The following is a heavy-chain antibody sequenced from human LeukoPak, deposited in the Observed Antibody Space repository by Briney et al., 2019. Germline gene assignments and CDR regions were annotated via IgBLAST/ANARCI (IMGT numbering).Heavy chain of an antibody. CDR3: AGYSSGYYFGY. D-gene: IGHD3-22*01. CDR2: IIPILGIA. Sequence: SVKVSCKASGGTFSSYAISWVRQAPGQGLEWMGRIIPILGIANYAQKFQGRVTITADKSTSTAYMELSSLRSEDTAVYYCAGYSSGYYFGYWGQGALVTVSS. V-gene: IGHV1-69*04. J-gene: IGHJ4*02. CDR1: GGTFSSYA.